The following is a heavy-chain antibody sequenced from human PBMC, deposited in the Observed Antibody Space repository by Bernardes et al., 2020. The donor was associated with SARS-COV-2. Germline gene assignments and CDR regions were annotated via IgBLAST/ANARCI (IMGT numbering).Heavy chain of an antibody. CDR1: GGTFSSYA. CDR3: ARDHDFWSGYDYYYGMDV. CDR2: IIPILGIA. V-gene: IGHV1-69*04. D-gene: IGHD3-3*01. Sequence: SVKVSCKASGGTFSSYAISWVRQAPGQGLEWMGRIIPILGIATYAQKFQGRVTITADKSTSTAYMELSSLRSEDTAVYYCARDHDFWSGYDYYYGMDVWGQGTTVTVSS. J-gene: IGHJ6*02.